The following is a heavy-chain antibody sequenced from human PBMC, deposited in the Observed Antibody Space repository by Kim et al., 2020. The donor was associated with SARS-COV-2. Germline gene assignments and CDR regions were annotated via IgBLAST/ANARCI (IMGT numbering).Heavy chain of an antibody. D-gene: IGHD6-13*01. CDR3: VRDRSPSWYYY. CDR2: ISYSGNT. Sequence: SETLSLTCIVSGVSINNHYWGWIRQSPGKGLEWIGYISYSGNTNYNPSLKSRVTMSLDTSKNQCSLKLTSVTAADTAIYYCVRDRSPSWYYYWGQGTLVTVSS. J-gene: IGHJ4*02. V-gene: IGHV4-59*11. CDR1: GVSINNHY.